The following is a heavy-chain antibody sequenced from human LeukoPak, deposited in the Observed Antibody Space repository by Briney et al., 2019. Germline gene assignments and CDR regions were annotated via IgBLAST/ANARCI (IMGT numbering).Heavy chain of an antibody. CDR2: INPNSGNT. CDR3: ARGRYYDTPFDP. J-gene: IGHJ5*02. Sequence: ASVKVSCKASGYTFTSYYINWVRQATGQGLEWMGWINPNSGNTGYAQKFQGRVTITRNTSISKAYMELNSLRSEDTAVYYCARGRYYDTPFDPWGQGTLVTVSS. V-gene: IGHV1-8*03. D-gene: IGHD3-22*01. CDR1: GYTFTSYY.